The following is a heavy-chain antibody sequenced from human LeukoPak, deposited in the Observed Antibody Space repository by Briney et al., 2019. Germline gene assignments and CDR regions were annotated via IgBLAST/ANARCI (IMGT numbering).Heavy chain of an antibody. Sequence: HPGGSLRLSCVASGFTFSSYAMSWVRQAPGKGLQWVSSISRGGDSPNYADSVKGRFTISRDNSRNTLYLQVNNLRAEDTAMYYCAKEVYGSGPYYPDHWGQGTLVTVSS. D-gene: IGHD3-10*01. CDR1: GFTFSSYA. CDR3: AKEVYGSGPYYPDH. J-gene: IGHJ4*02. V-gene: IGHV3-23*01. CDR2: ISRGGDSP.